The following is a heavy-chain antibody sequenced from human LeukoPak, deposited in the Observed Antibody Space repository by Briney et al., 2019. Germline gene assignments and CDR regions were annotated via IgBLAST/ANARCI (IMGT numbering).Heavy chain of an antibody. Sequence: GSLRLSCAASGFTFSDYYMSWIRQAPGKGLEWIGSIHHSGSTYYNPSLKNRVTISVDTSKNQFSLKVSSVTAADTAVYYCARLDRNYWYFDLWGRGTLVTASS. CDR1: GFTFSDYY. J-gene: IGHJ2*01. D-gene: IGHD3-9*01. CDR3: ARLDRNYWYFDL. V-gene: IGHV4-38-2*01. CDR2: IHHSGST.